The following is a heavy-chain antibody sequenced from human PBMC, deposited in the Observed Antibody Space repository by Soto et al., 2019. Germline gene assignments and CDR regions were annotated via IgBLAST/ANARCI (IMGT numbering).Heavy chain of an antibody. V-gene: IGHV1-58*01. CDR2: IVVGSGNT. D-gene: IGHD3-3*01. J-gene: IGHJ6*02. Sequence: SVKVSCKASGFTFTSSAVQWVRQARGQRLEWIGWIVVGSGNTNYAQKFQERVTITRDMSTSTAYMELSSLRSEDTAVYYCAADPSYYDFWSGSSRMVGMDVWGQGTTVTV. CDR3: AADPSYYDFWSGSSRMVGMDV. CDR1: GFTFTSSA.